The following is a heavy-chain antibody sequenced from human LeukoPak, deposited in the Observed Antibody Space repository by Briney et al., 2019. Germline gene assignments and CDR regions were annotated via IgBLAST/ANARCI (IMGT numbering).Heavy chain of an antibody. CDR3: STDEWS. J-gene: IGHJ5*02. CDR1: GFTLSNGW. V-gene: IGHV3-15*01. D-gene: IGHD3-3*01. Sequence: GGSLRLSXAASGFTLSNGWMSWIRQAPGKGLEWVGRIKRKSEGGTTDYAAPVKGRFTVSRDDSKNTLHLQMNSLKIEDTAVYYCSTDEWSWGQGTLVTVSS. CDR2: IKRKSEGGTT.